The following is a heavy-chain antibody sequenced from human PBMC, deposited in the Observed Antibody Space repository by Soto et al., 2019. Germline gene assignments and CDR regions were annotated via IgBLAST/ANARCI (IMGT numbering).Heavy chain of an antibody. D-gene: IGHD6-25*01. CDR3: ARDPGKDAAIDY. J-gene: IGHJ4*02. Sequence: SVEGRFTISRDNSKNTLNLQMNSLRAEDTAVYYCARDPGKDAAIDYWGQGTLVIVSS. V-gene: IGHV3-30*07.